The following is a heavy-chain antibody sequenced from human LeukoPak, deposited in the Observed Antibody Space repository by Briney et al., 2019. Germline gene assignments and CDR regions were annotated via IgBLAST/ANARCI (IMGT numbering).Heavy chain of an antibody. D-gene: IGHD4-17*01. CDR2: IYTTGST. CDR3: ARLSTVTTSFDY. V-gene: IGHV4-61*02. Sequence: SQTLSLTCSVSGDSISSGSYYWSWIRQPAGKGLEWIGRIYTTGSTNYNPSLKSRVTISVDTSENQFSLKLSSVTAADTAVYYCARLSTVTTSFDYWGQGTLVTVSS. CDR1: GDSISSGSYY. J-gene: IGHJ4*02.